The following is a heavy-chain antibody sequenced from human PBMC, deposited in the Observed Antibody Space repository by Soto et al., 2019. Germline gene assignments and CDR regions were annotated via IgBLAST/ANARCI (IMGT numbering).Heavy chain of an antibody. Sequence: EVQLVESGGGLIQPGGSLRLSCAVSGFTVSNNYMSWVRQAPGKGLEGVSVIYSGGYTAYGDSVKGRFTISRDNSKNTLLLKMNSRGAADTAFFSGGARPGGGGYWGQGTLVTVSS. CDR1: GFTVSNNY. CDR3: GARPGGGGY. D-gene: IGHD3-10*01. V-gene: IGHV3-53*01. J-gene: IGHJ4*02. CDR2: IYSGGYT.